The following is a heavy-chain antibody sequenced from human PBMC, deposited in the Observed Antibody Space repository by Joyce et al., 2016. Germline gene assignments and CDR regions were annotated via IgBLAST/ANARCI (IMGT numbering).Heavy chain of an antibody. J-gene: IGHJ4*02. CDR3: AKGITYYYGSGSFDY. Sequence: QVQLVESGGGVVQPGRSLSLSCAASGVTFSNYGIHWVRQAPGKGLEWVALISYDGSNKYYADSVKGRFTISRDNSKNTLYLQMNSLRAEDTAMYYCAKGITYYYGSGSFDYWGQGTLVTVSS. D-gene: IGHD3-10*01. CDR1: GVTFSNYG. V-gene: IGHV3-30*18. CDR2: ISYDGSNK.